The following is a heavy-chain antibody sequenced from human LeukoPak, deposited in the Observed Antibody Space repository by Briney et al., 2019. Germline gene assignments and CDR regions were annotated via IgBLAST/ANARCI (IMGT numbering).Heavy chain of an antibody. Sequence: ASVKVSCKASGYTFTSYAMHWVRQAPGQRLEWMGWINAGNGNTKYSQKFQGRVTITRDTSASTAYMELSSLRSEDTAVYYCARATSAAGTDYYHGMDVWGQGTTVTVSS. CDR3: ARATSAAGTDYYHGMDV. CDR2: INAGNGNT. J-gene: IGHJ6*02. CDR1: GYTFTSYA. D-gene: IGHD6-13*01. V-gene: IGHV1-3*01.